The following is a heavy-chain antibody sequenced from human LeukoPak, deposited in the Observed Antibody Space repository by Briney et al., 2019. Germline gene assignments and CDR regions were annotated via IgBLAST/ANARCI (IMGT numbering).Heavy chain of an antibody. D-gene: IGHD5-12*01. CDR1: GGTFSSYA. J-gene: IGHJ4*02. V-gene: IGHV1-69*13. Sequence: SVKVSCKASGGTFSSYAISWVRQAPGQGLEWMGGIIPTFGTANYAQKFQGRVTITADESTSTAYMELSSLRSEDTAVYYCARESGYDSNFDYWGQGTLVTVSS. CDR2: IIPTFGTA. CDR3: ARESGYDSNFDY.